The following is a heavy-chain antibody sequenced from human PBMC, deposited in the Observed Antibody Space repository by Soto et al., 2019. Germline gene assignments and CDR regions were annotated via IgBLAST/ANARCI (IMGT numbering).Heavy chain of an antibody. D-gene: IGHD6-19*01. CDR1: GGSIISSNW. J-gene: IGHJ4*02. CDR2: IYHSGST. V-gene: IGHV4-4*02. Sequence: SETLSLTCAVSGGSIISSNWWSWVRQPPGKGLEWIGEIYHSGSTNYNPSLKSRVTILVDKSKNQFSLKLSSVTAADTAVYYCASVLAMAGTGYWGQGTLVTVSS. CDR3: ASVLAMAGTGY.